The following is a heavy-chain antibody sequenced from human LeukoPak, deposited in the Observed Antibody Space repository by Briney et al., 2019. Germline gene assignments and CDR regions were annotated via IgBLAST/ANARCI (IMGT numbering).Heavy chain of an antibody. Sequence: GESLKIPCKGSGYSFTSYWIGWVRQMPGKGLEWMGIIYPGDSDTRYSPPFQGQVTISADKSISTAYLQWSSLKASDTAMYYCARLGYYDSSGYFEWFDPWGQGTLVTVSS. V-gene: IGHV5-51*01. J-gene: IGHJ5*02. D-gene: IGHD3-22*01. CDR3: ARLGYYDSSGYFEWFDP. CDR2: IYPGDSDT. CDR1: GYSFTSYW.